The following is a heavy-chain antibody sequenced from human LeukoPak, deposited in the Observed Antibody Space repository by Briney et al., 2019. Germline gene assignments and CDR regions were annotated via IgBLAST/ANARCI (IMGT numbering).Heavy chain of an antibody. V-gene: IGHV3-30*18. CDR2: ISYDGSNK. CDR1: GFTFSSYG. D-gene: IGHD3-10*01. CDR3: AKDVNRGELLIVEAFDI. Sequence: GGSLRLSCAASGFTFSSYGMHWVRQAPGKGLEWVAVISYDGSNKYYADSVKGRFTISRDNSKNTLYLQMNSLRAEDTAVYYCAKDVNRGELLIVEAFDIWGQGTMVTVSS. J-gene: IGHJ3*02.